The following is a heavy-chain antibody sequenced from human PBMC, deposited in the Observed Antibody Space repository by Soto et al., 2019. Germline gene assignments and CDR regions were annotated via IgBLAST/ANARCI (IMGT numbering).Heavy chain of an antibody. V-gene: IGHV4-34*01. CDR1: GGSFSGYY. CDR3: ARGLGYCSSTSCYIWSDY. CDR2: INHSGST. D-gene: IGHD2-2*02. J-gene: IGHJ4*02. Sequence: SETLSLTCAVYGGSFSGYYWSWIRQPPGKGLEWIGEINHSGSTNYNPSLKSRVTISVDTSKNQFSLKLSSVTAEDTAVHYCARGLGYCSSTSCYIWSDYWGQGTLVTVSS.